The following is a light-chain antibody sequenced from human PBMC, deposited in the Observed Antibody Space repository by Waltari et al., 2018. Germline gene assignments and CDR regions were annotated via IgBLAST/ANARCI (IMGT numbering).Light chain of an antibody. CDR2: ATS. CDR1: QSISSSY. Sequence: EIVLTQSPGTLSLSPGDRATLSCRASQSISSSYLAWYQQKPGQAPRLVIYATSSRATGSPDRFSGSGSGTDFTLTISRLEPEDSAVYYCQQYGSSPPALLYTFGQGTKVEIK. CDR3: QQYGSSPPALLYT. J-gene: IGKJ2*01. V-gene: IGKV3-20*01.